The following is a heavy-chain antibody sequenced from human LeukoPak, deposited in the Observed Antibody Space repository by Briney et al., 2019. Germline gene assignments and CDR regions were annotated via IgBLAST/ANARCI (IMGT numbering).Heavy chain of an antibody. CDR3: ARGYRGYDPNGKLRLDYHYHGMDV. CDR1: GFTFSSYA. CDR2: ISGSGDKT. Sequence: GGSLRLFCAASGFTFSSYAMSWVRQAPGKGLEWVSGISGSGDKTYYADSVKGRFTISRDNSKNTLYLQMNSLRAEDTAVYYCARGYRGYDPNGKLRLDYHYHGMDVWGQGTTVTVSS. J-gene: IGHJ6*02. D-gene: IGHD5-12*01. V-gene: IGHV3-23*01.